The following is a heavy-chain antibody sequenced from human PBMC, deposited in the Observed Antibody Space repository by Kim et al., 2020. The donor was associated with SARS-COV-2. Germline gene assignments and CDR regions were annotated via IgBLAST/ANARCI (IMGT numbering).Heavy chain of an antibody. CDR3: ARRGVDAFDI. Sequence: GGSLRLSCAASGFSFSIYSMNWLRQAPGKGLEWVSYISSIASTTTHYADSVKGRFTTSRDNAKNSLYLQMNNLRDEDTAVYFCARRGVDAFDIWGQGTM. J-gene: IGHJ3*02. CDR1: GFSFSIYS. V-gene: IGHV3-48*02. CDR2: ISSIASTTT.